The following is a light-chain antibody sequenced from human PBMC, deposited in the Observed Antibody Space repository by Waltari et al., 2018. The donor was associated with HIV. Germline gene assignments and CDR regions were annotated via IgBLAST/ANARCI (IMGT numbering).Light chain of an antibody. CDR3: QQVKSYPLT. Sequence: DIQLTQSPSFLSASVGDTVTITCRASQGIPNNVAWYQQKPGKAPKSLIYDASTLQSGVPSRFSGSGSGTEFTLTISSLQPEDFATYYCQQVKSYPLTFDQGTRLEIK. J-gene: IGKJ5*01. CDR1: QGIPNN. CDR2: DAS. V-gene: IGKV1-9*01.